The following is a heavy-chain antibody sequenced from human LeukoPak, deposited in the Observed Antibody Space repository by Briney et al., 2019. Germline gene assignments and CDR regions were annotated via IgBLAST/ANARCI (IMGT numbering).Heavy chain of an antibody. CDR3: ARDEGWATYYYGSGSPNYGMDV. Sequence: GGSLRLSCAASGFTFSSYAMSWVRQAPGKGLEWVSSISSSCSYIYYADSVKGRFTISRDNAKNSLYLQMNSLRAEDTAVYYCARDEGWATYYYGSGSPNYGMDVWGQGTTVTVSS. CDR2: ISSSCSYI. V-gene: IGHV3-21*01. D-gene: IGHD3-10*01. J-gene: IGHJ6*02. CDR1: GFTFSSYA.